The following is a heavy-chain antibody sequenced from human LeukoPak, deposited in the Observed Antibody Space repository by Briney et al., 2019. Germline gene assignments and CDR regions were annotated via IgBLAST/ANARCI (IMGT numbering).Heavy chain of an antibody. CDR3: ARGGQQGGLNYYYYMDV. J-gene: IGHJ6*03. D-gene: IGHD6-13*01. CDR1: GGSFSGYY. CDR2: IYYTGSS. V-gene: IGHV4-59*01. Sequence: ASETLSLTCAVYGGSFSGYYWSWIRQPPGKGLEWIGYIYYTGSSNYNPSLKGRVTISVDTSKNQFSLKLSSVTAAATAVYYCARGGQQGGLNYYYYMDVWGKGTTVTVSS.